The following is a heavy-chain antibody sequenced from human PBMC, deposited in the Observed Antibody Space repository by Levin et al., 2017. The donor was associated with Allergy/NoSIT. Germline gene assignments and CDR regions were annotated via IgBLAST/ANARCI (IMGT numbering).Heavy chain of an antibody. V-gene: IGHV3-48*01. D-gene: IGHD2-21*01. CDR1: GFTFTGYS. Sequence: TGGSLRLSCAASGFTFTGYSMNWVRQAPGKGLEWVSYISSSSRTIYYADSVKGRFTISRDNAKNSLYLQMNSLRAEDTAVYYCARYGGHNYYYGMDVWGQGTTVTVSS. CDR3: ARYGGHNYYYGMDV. CDR2: ISSSSRTI. J-gene: IGHJ6*02.